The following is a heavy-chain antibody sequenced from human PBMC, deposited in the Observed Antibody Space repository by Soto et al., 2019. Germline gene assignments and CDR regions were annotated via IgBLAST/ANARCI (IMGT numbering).Heavy chain of an antibody. J-gene: IGHJ4*02. D-gene: IGHD6-19*01. V-gene: IGHV4-59*01. CDR1: GGSISSYY. Sequence: QVQLQESGPGLVKPSETLSLTCTVSGGSISSYYWSWIRQPPGKGLEWIGYIYYSGSTNYNPSLKSRVTISGDTSKNQFSLKLSSVTAADTAVYYCARVAPVAVAGPYFDYWGQGTLVTVSS. CDR3: ARVAPVAVAGPYFDY. CDR2: IYYSGST.